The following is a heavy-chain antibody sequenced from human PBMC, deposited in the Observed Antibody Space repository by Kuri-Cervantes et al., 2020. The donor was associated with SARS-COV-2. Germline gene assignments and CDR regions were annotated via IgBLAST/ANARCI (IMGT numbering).Heavy chain of an antibody. CDR2: INPDGSYT. V-gene: IGHV3-74*01. Sequence: GESLKISCAASGFTFSGHWIHWVRQAPGKGLVWVSRINPDGSYTNNADSVKGRFTISRDNSKNTLYLQMNSLRAEDTAVYYCARDKFSLGYSYGPVFDYWGQGTLVTVSS. CDR3: ARDKFSLGYSYGPVFDY. J-gene: IGHJ4*02. D-gene: IGHD5-18*01. CDR1: GFTFSGHW.